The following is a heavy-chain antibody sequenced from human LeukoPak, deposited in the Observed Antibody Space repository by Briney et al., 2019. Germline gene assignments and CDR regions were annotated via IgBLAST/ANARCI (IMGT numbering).Heavy chain of an antibody. J-gene: IGHJ5*02. CDR1: GFTFSSYG. Sequence: AGGSLRLSCAASGFTFSSYGMPWVRQAPGKGLEWVAVIWYDGSNKYYADSVKGRFTISRDNSKNTLYLQMNSLRAEDTAVYYCAKGIAARSWFDPWGQGTLVTVSS. V-gene: IGHV3-33*06. D-gene: IGHD6-13*01. CDR2: IWYDGSNK. CDR3: AKGIAARSWFDP.